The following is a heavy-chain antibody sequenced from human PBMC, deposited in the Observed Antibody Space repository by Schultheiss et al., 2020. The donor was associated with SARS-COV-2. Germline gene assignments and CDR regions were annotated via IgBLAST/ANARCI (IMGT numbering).Heavy chain of an antibody. CDR1: GFTFSSYA. D-gene: IGHD2-15*01. V-gene: IGHV3-23*01. J-gene: IGHJ3*02. CDR3: ARPSPGYCSGGSCPDAFDI. Sequence: GGSLRLSCAASGFTFSSYAMHWVRQAPGKGLEWVSAISGSGGSTYYADSVKGRFTISRDNSKNTLYLQMNSLRAEDTAVYYCARPSPGYCSGGSCPDAFDIWGQGTMVTVSS. CDR2: ISGSGGST.